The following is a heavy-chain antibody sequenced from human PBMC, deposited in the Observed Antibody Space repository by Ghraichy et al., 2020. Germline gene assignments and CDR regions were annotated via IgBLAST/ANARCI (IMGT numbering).Heavy chain of an antibody. CDR1: GYSITSYY. D-gene: IGHD3-3*01. J-gene: IGHJ4*02. V-gene: IGHV4-59*01. CDR3: ARVDYWSGFYDY. CDR2: IFHSGYN. Sequence: SETLSLNCTVSGYSITSYYWSWIRQPPGKGLEWIGYIFHSGYNKYNPSLKSRVTISADTSKNQFSLKLSSVTAADTAVYYCARVDYWSGFYDYWGQGTQVTVSS.